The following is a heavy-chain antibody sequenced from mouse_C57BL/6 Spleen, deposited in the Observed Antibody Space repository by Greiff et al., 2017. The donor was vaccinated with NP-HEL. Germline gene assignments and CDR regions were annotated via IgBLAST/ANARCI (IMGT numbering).Heavy chain of an antibody. CDR1: GFTFSDYG. Sequence: EVQLVESGGGLVKPGGSLKLSCAASGFTFSDYGMRWVRQAPEKGLEWVAYISSGSSTIYYADTVKGRFTISRDNAKNTLFLQMTSLRSEDTAMYYCARRDCYSYYYAMDYWGQGTSVTVSS. D-gene: IGHD2-3*01. V-gene: IGHV5-17*01. CDR3: ARRDCYSYYYAMDY. CDR2: ISSGSSTI. J-gene: IGHJ4*01.